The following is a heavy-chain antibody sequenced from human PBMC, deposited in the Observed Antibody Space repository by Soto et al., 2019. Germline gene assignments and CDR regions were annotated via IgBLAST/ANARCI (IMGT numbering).Heavy chain of an antibody. CDR2: INHSGST. D-gene: IGHD3-22*01. V-gene: IGHV4-34*01. CDR1: GGSFSDYS. J-gene: IGHJ1*01. CDR3: AYILGFDTNAYYHEYFQH. Sequence: SETLSLTCAVYGGSFSDYSWTWIRQPPGKGLEWIGEINHSGSTYYNPSLKSRVTISVDTSKNQFSLKLTSVTAADTAVYYCAYILGFDTNAYYHEYFQHWGQGTLVTVSS.